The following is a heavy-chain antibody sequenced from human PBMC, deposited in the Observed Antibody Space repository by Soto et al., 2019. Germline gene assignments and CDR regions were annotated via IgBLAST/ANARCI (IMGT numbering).Heavy chain of an antibody. CDR2: IYYSGST. J-gene: IGHJ4*02. D-gene: IGHD3-22*01. V-gene: IGHV4-31*03. CDR3: ARVYPPYYYDSSGYVSYYFDY. Sequence: PSETLSLTCTVPGGSLSSGGYYWSWIRQHPGKGLEWIGYIYYSGSTYYNPSLESRVTISVDTSKNQFSLKLSSVTAADTAVYYCARVYPPYYYDSSGYVSYYFDYWGQGTLVTVSS. CDR1: GGSLSSGGYY.